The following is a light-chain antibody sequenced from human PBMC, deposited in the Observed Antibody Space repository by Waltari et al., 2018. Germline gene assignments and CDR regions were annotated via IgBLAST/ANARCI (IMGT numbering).Light chain of an antibody. CDR2: GAS. Sequence: IQVTQSPSSLSASVGDRVTITCRASQDLDNWLAWYQQKPGKAPNLLIYGASVLESGVPSRFSGSGSGTDFTLTISSLQPDDFATYYCQQYNSYWTFGQGTKVEIK. CDR1: QDLDNW. V-gene: IGKV1D-16*01. CDR3: QQYNSYWT. J-gene: IGKJ1*01.